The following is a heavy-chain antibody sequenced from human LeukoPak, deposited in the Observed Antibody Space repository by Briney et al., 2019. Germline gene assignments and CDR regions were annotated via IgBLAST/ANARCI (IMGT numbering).Heavy chain of an antibody. Sequence: SGPTLVKSTQTLTLTWTFFGFSLRPSRRCVSWIRQPPGKALEWLAQLDRDDDKYYSTSLNTRPIIPEDDLNNQLVLALTNMDPVDTATYYCARILTTVTHDAFDIWGQGTMVTVSS. CDR1: GFSLRPSRRC. D-gene: IGHD4-17*01. CDR3: ARILTTVTHDAFDI. CDR2: LDRDDDK. V-gene: IGHV2-70*01. J-gene: IGHJ3*02.